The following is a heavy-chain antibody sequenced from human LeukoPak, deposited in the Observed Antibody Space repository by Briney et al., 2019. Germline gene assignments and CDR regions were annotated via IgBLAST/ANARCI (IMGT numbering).Heavy chain of an antibody. Sequence: GGSLRLSCAASGFTFSSYAMHWVRQAPGKGLEWVAVISYDGSNKYYADSVKGRFTISRDDAKNSLYLQMNSLGDEDTAVYYCARDRDWAFDYWGQGTLITVSS. CDR1: GFTFSSYA. CDR3: ARDRDWAFDY. V-gene: IGHV3-30-3*01. J-gene: IGHJ4*02. CDR2: ISYDGSNK. D-gene: IGHD3-9*01.